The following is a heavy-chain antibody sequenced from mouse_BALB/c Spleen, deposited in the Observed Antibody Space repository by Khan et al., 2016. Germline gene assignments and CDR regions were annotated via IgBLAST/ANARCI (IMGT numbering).Heavy chain of an antibody. CDR1: GFNIKDYY. D-gene: IGHD1-1*01. CDR3: APRLRGGRAWFAY. CDR2: IDPENGNT. Sequence: VQLKQSGAELVRPGALVKLSCKASGFNIKDYYMHWVKQRPEQGLEWIGWIDPENGNTIYDPKFQGKASITADTSSNTAYLQLSSLTSEDPAVYSWAPRLRGGRAWFAYWGQGTLVTVSA. V-gene: IGHV14-1*02. J-gene: IGHJ3*01.